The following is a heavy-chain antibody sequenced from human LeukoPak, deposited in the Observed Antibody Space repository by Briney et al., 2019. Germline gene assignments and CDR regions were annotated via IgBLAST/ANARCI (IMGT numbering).Heavy chain of an antibody. Sequence: PSETLSLTCAVYGGTFSGYYWSWIRQPPGKGLEWIGEINHSRSTNYNPSLKSRVTISVDTSKNQFSLKLSSVTAADTAVYYCARRAYDSSGPGWFDPWGQGTLVTVSS. V-gene: IGHV4-34*01. J-gene: IGHJ5*02. D-gene: IGHD3-22*01. CDR2: INHSRST. CDR1: GGTFSGYY. CDR3: ARRAYDSSGPGWFDP.